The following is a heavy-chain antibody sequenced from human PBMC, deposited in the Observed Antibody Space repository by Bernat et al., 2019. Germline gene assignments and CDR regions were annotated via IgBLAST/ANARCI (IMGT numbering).Heavy chain of an antibody. CDR2: IYSGGST. J-gene: IGHJ4*02. CDR3: TAGIGVFIAVAGTPSRDY. CDR1: GFTVSSNY. D-gene: IGHD6-19*01. Sequence: EVQLVESGGGLVQPGGSLRLSCAASGFTVSSNYMSWVRQAPGKGLEWVSVIYSGGSTYSASSCQGRFPISRDNSKTTLYLPMNSLRAEDTAVYYCTAGIGVFIAVAGTPSRDYWGQGTLVTVSS. V-gene: IGHV3-66*01.